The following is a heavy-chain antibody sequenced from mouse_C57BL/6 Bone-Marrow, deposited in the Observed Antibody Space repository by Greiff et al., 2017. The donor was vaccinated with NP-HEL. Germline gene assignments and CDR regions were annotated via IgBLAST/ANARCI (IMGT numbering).Heavy chain of an antibody. Sequence: QVHVKQSGPGLVQPSQSLSITCTVSGFSLTSYGVHWVRQSPGKGLEWLGVIWRGGSTDYNAAFMSRLSITKDNSKYQHFFKMNSLQADDTAIYYCAKNLGYYGGGFAYWGQGTLVTVSA. CDR2: IWRGGST. CDR3: AKNLGYYGGGFAY. D-gene: IGHD1-1*01. CDR1: GFSLTSYG. J-gene: IGHJ3*01. V-gene: IGHV2-5*01.